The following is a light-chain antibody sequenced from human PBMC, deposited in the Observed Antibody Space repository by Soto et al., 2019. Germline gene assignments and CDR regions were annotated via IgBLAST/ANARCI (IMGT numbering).Light chain of an antibody. V-gene: IGLV2-14*01. J-gene: IGLJ3*02. Sequence: QSVLTQPASVSGSPGQSITISCTGTSSDVGGYNYVSWYQQHQGKAPKLMIYEVSNRPSGVSNRFSGSKSGNTASLTISGLQAEDEADYYCSSYTSSSTPLFGGGTKLTVL. CDR2: EVS. CDR1: SSDVGGYNY. CDR3: SSYTSSSTPL.